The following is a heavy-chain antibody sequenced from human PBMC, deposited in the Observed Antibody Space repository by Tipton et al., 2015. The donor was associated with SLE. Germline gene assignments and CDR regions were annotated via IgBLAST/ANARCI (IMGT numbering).Heavy chain of an antibody. D-gene: IGHD5-24*01. V-gene: IGHV3-53*05. CDR2: IYSGGST. CDR1: GFTVSSNY. CDR3: ARGEGYKGFYFIDV. Sequence: SLRLSCAASGFTVSSNYMSWVRQAPGKGLEWVSVIYSGGSTYYADSVKGRFTISRDNSKNTLYLQMNSLRAEDTAVFYCARGEGYKGFYFIDVWGRGTKVTVPS. J-gene: IGHJ6*04.